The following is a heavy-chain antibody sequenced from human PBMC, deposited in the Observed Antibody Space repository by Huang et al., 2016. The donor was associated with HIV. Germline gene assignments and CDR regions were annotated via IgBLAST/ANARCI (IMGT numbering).Heavy chain of an antibody. CDR3: ARAPEFGNYEFDQ. V-gene: IGHV3-30-3*01. Sequence: QVQLVESGGGVVQPGRSLRLSFVASGFSFSNYAVHWVRPAPGKGLEWVAVISYDGTRKYYADSVKGRFTVSRDNSKNTAYVQMNNPRGGDTAVYYCARAPEFGNYEFDQWGLGTLVTVSS. CDR1: GFSFSNYA. D-gene: IGHD4-4*01. CDR2: ISYDGTRK. J-gene: IGHJ4*02.